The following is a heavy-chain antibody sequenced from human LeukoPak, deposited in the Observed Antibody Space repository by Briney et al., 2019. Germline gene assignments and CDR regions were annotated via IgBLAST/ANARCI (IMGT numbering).Heavy chain of an antibody. J-gene: IGHJ4*02. Sequence: GGSLRLSCAASGFTFSSYGMSWVRQAPGKGLEWVSTISANGASTYDADSVKGRFTISRDTSKNTLYLQMNSLRAEDTAVYFCAKTFNSGYDLSGFDYWGQGTLVTVSS. CDR1: GFTFSSYG. CDR3: AKTFNSGYDLSGFDY. CDR2: ISANGAST. V-gene: IGHV3-23*01. D-gene: IGHD5-12*01.